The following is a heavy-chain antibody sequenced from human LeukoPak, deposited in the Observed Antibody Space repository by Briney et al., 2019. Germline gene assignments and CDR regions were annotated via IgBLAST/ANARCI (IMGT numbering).Heavy chain of an antibody. J-gene: IGHJ4*02. CDR3: ARSPLYDFWSGYYDY. D-gene: IGHD3-3*01. CDR2: IYHSGST. CDR1: GYSISSGYY. V-gene: IGHV4-38-2*02. Sequence: SETLSLTCTVSGYSISSGYYWGWIRQPPGKGLEWIGSIYHSGSTYYNPSLKSRVTISVDTSKIQYSLKLSSVTAADTAVYYCARSPLYDFWSGYYDYWGQGTLVTVSS.